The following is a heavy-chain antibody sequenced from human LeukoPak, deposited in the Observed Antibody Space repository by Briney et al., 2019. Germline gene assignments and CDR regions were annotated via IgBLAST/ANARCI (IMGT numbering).Heavy chain of an antibody. Sequence: PGGSLRLSCAASGFTFSSYEMNWVRQAPGKGLEWVSYISSSSSTIYYGDSVKGRFTISRDNAKNSLYLQMNSLRDEDTAVYYCARERDSSSWYAFDIWGQGTMVTVSS. V-gene: IGHV3-48*02. CDR2: ISSSSSTI. D-gene: IGHD6-13*01. CDR3: ARERDSSSWYAFDI. CDR1: GFTFSSYE. J-gene: IGHJ3*02.